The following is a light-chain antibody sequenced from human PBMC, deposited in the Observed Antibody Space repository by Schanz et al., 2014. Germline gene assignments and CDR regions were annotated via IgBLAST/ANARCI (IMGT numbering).Light chain of an antibody. V-gene: IGKV1-5*01. J-gene: IGKJ4*01. CDR2: DAS. CDR3: LQHNSYPLT. Sequence: DIQMTQSPSILSASVGDRVTITCRASQSVNNWLAWYQQKPGQAPKLLIYDASSLRSGVPSAFSGSGSGTEFTLTISSLQPEDFATYYCLQHNSYPLTFGGGTKVEIK. CDR1: QSVNNW.